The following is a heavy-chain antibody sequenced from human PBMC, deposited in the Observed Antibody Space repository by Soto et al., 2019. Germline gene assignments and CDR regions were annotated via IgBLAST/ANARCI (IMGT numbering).Heavy chain of an antibody. J-gene: IGHJ4*02. CDR3: ARIVSGYTYGRRSYYFDY. CDR1: GFSLSNDRMG. CDR2: IFSNDAK. V-gene: IGHV2-26*01. D-gene: IGHD2-15*01. Sequence: QVTLKESGPVLVKPTETLTLTCTVSGFSLSNDRMGVSWIRQPPGKALEWLAHIFSNDAKSYNTSLKSGLTISKDTSKSQVVLTMTNVGPVDTATYYCARIVSGYTYGRRSYYFDYWGQGSLVTVSS.